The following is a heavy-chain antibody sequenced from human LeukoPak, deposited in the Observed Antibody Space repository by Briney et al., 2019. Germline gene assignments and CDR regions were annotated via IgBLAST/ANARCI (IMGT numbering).Heavy chain of an antibody. D-gene: IGHD3-22*01. CDR1: GFTFSSYS. V-gene: IGHV3-21*01. J-gene: IGHJ4*02. CDR3: ARDLWGSSGFDY. CDR2: ISSSSSYI. Sequence: GGSLRLSCAASGFTFSSYSMNWVRQAPGKGLEWVSSISSSSSYIYYADSVKGRFTISRDNAKNSLYLQMNSLRAEDTAVYYCARDLWGSSGFDYWGQGTLVTVSS.